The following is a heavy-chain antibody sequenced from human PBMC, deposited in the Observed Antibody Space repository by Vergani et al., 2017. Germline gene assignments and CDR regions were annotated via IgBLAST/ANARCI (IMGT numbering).Heavy chain of an antibody. V-gene: IGHV4-59*02. CDR2: LSTTGGA. CDR3: AGDTHSWQRADR. D-gene: IGHD6-13*01. Sequence: QVKLQESGPGLVKPSETLSLTCTVSGASVNSYNCNWIRQAPGKGLEWIGSLSTTGGATHASHHPSLKSRVSISVDTSKSQFSLRLTSVTAADPAIYYCAGDTHSWQRADRWGQGLLVSVSS. CDR1: GASVNSYN. J-gene: IGHJ5*02.